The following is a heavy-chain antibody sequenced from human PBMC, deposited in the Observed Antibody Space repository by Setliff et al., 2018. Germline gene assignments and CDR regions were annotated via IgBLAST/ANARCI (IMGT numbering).Heavy chain of an antibody. CDR1: GGSISSISYY. CDR2: VYDSGTT. D-gene: IGHD2-2*01. V-gene: IGHV4-39*01. J-gene: IGHJ4*02. CDR3: ASCRYQVPYDY. Sequence: ASETLSLTCTVPGGSISSISYYWGWIRQPPGKGLEWIGTVYDSGTTYYNLSLKSRVTIFVDTSKNQFSLNLNSVTAADTGVYYCASCRYQVPYDYWGQGILVTVS.